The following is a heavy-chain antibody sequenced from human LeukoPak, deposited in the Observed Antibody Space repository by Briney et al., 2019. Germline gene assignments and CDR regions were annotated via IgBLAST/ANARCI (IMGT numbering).Heavy chain of an antibody. CDR1: GGSISGYY. CDR2: IYDSGST. J-gene: IGHJ4*02. V-gene: IGHV4-59*08. D-gene: IGHD3-3*01. Sequence: SETLWRTCTVSGGSISGYYWSWIRQPPGKGLEWIGYIYDSGSTIYNPSLKSRFTISVDPSKNQFSLNLSSVTAADTAVYYCARFFWGGSKRLDYWGQGTVVTVSS. CDR3: ARFFWGGSKRLDY.